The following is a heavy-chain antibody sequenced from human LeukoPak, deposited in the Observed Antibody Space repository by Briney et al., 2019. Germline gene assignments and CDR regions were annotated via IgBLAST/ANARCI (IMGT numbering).Heavy chain of an antibody. V-gene: IGHV3-30*10. J-gene: IGHJ5*02. D-gene: IGHD3-22*01. CDR1: GFIFSIYS. CDR2: ISYDGSNK. CDR3: ARLRMGYDSSGSYYH. Sequence: GGSLRLSCAASGFIFSIYSMHWVRQAPGKGLEWVALISYDGSNKYYTDSVKGRFTISRDNSKNTLYLQMNSLRAEDTAVYYCARLRMGYDSSGSYYHWGQGTLITVSS.